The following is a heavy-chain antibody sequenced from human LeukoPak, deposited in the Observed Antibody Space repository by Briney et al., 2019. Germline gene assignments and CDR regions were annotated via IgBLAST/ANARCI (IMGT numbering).Heavy chain of an antibody. Sequence: ASETLSLTCAVYGGSFSGYYWSWIRQPPGKGLEWIGEINHSGSTNYNPSLKSRVTISVDTSKNQFSLKLSSVTAADTAVYYCARGLRYFDLWGRGTLVTVSS. CDR2: INHSGST. J-gene: IGHJ2*01. CDR3: ARGLRYFDL. V-gene: IGHV4-34*01. CDR1: GGSFSGYY.